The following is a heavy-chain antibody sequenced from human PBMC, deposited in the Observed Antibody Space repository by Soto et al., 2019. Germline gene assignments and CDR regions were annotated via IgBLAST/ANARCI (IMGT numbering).Heavy chain of an antibody. V-gene: IGHV1-24*01. CDR3: ATEWVRGVIIRLEYFQH. Sequence: ASVKVSCKVSGYTLTELSMHWVRQAPGKGLEWMGGFDPEDGETIYAQKFQGRVTMTEDTSTDTAYMELSSLRSEDTAVYYCATEWVRGVIIRLEYFQHWGQGTLVTVSS. CDR2: FDPEDGET. J-gene: IGHJ1*01. CDR1: GYTLTELS. D-gene: IGHD3-10*01.